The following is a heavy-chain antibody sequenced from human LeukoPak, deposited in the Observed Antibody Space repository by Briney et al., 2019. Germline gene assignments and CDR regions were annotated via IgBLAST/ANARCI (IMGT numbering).Heavy chain of an antibody. CDR3: ARHHRFCKSSSCEITGVDF. CDR1: GYSFTGFY. D-gene: IGHD2-2*01. CDR2: INPNTGGT. V-gene: IGHV1-2*02. Sequence: ASVKVSCKASGYSFTGFYIHWVRQAPGQGLEWVGWINPNTGGTKYAQRFQGRVTMTRDTSIRTAYMEMSRLRSDDTAVYYCARHHRFCKSSSCEITGVDFWGPGTLVTVSS. J-gene: IGHJ4*02.